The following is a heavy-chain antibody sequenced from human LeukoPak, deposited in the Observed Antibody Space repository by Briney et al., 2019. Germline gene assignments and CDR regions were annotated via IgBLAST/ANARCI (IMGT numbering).Heavy chain of an antibody. CDR1: GYSISSGYY. CDR3: ARDYDILTGDDAFDI. V-gene: IGHV4-38-2*02. Sequence: SETLSLTCTVSGYSISSGYYWGWIRQPPGKGLEWIGIIYHSGSTYYNPSLKSRVNISVDTSKNQFSLKLSSVTAADTAVYYCARDYDILTGDDAFDIWGQGTMVTVSS. D-gene: IGHD3-9*01. J-gene: IGHJ3*02. CDR2: IYHSGST.